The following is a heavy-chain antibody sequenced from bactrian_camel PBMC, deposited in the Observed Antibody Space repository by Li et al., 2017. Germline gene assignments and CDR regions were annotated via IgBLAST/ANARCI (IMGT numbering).Heavy chain of an antibody. V-gene: IGHV3S53*01. Sequence: HVQLVESGGGSVQTGGSLRLSCAGSTHATYCMGWFRKVPGKEREEVATIDSDGRITYGDSMKGRCTISRDNAKNTLYLQLSCLKPDDTATYYCAADRTYSRILQKRGTYWGQGTQVTVS. CDR2: IDSDGRI. CDR3: AADRTYSRILQKRGTY. CDR1: THATYC. D-gene: IGHD2*01. J-gene: IGHJ4*01.